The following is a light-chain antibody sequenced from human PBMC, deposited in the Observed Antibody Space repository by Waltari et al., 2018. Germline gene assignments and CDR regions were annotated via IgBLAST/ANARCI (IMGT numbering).Light chain of an antibody. V-gene: IGLV1-47*01. CDR3: AAWDDSLSGLVV. J-gene: IGLJ2*01. CDR2: GNK. Sequence: PGTAPIVLIDGNKQRGSGVPDRFSGSKCGTSASLAISGLRSEDEADYYCAAWDDSLSGLVVFGGGTKLTVL.